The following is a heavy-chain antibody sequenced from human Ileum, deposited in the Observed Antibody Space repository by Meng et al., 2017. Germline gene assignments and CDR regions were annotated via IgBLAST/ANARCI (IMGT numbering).Heavy chain of an antibody. Sequence: QVQLQHAGPGGVKPSQTLSLTCCIFGDSFFNNSATWNSVRQSPSRGLEWMGRTYYRSKWYNDYALSVNSRITVNPDTSKNQISLQLNSVTPDDTAVYYCAREAHLAAFGHWGQGTLVTVSS. D-gene: IGHD6-25*01. V-gene: IGHV6-1*01. CDR2: TYYRSKWYN. CDR3: AREAHLAAFGH. CDR1: GDSFFNNSAT. J-gene: IGHJ4*02.